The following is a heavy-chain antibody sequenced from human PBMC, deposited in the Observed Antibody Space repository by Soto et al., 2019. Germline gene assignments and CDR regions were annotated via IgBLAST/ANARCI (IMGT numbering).Heavy chain of an antibody. V-gene: IGHV3-23*01. D-gene: IGHD6-19*01. J-gene: IGHJ5*02. CDR3: AKDSSGWYVARNNWFDP. CDR1: GFTFSSYA. CDR2: ISGSGGST. Sequence: EVQLLESGGGLLQPGGSLRLSCAASGFTFSSYAMSWVRQAPGKGLEWVSAISGSGGSTYYAGSVKGRFTNPRDNSKNRLNLKLKRMRAEDTAVYYCAKDSSGWYVARNNWFDPGCQGSLVTVFS.